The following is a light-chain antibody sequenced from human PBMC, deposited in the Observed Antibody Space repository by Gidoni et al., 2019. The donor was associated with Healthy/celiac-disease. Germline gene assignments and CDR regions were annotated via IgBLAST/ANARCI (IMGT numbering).Light chain of an antibody. V-gene: IGKV3-20*01. CDR3: QHHDA. CDR2: GAS. J-gene: IGKJ2*01. CDR1: QSVSSSY. Sequence: EIVLTQSPGTLSLSPGERATLSCRASQSVSSSYLAWSQQKPGQAPRLLIYGASSRATGIPDRFSGSGSGTDFTLTISRLEPEDFAVYYCQHHDAFGQGTKLEIK.